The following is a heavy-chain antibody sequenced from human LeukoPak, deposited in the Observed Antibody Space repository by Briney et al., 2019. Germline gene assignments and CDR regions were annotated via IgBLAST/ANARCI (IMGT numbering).Heavy chain of an antibody. J-gene: IGHJ4*02. Sequence: SGGSLRLSCAASGFSFNNYAMSWVRQAPGKGLEWVSAICTTGGSTYYADFVKGQFPVSRDNSKNTLSLQMDRLRVEDTDIYYCAKDWTTVVTPKGYYFDSWGQGTLVTVSS. D-gene: IGHD4-23*01. CDR1: GFSFNNYA. CDR3: AKDWTTVVTPKGYYFDS. V-gene: IGHV3-23*01. CDR2: ICTTGGST.